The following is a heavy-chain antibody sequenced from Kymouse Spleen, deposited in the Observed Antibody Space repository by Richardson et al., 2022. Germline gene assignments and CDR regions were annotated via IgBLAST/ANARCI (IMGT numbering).Heavy chain of an antibody. CDR2: IWYDGSNK. J-gene: IGHJ3*02. D-gene: IGHD3-9*01. CDR1: GFTFSSYG. CDR3: AREPNFRYFDWLPPDAFDI. V-gene: IGHV3-33*01. Sequence: QVQLVESGGGVVQPGRSLRLSCAASGFTFSSYGMHWVRQAPGKGLEWVAVIWYDGSNKYYADSVKGRFTISRDNSKNTLYLQMNSLRAEDTAVYYCAREPNFRYFDWLPPDAFDIWGQGTMVTVSS.